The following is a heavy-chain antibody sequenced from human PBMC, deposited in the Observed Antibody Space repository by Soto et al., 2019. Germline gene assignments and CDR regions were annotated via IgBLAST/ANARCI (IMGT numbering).Heavy chain of an antibody. Sequence: QVQLQESGPGLVKPSETLSLTCTVSGASVSSGNYYWSWIRQPPGKGLECIGYISYSGSTNYNPSLRSRVAISIDTSKNQFSLKLSSVSGADTDVYDCPRGSGGYYAYWGQGTLVTVSS. CDR2: ISYSGST. V-gene: IGHV4-61*01. CDR3: PRGSGGYYAY. D-gene: IGHD2-15*01. CDR1: GASVSSGNYY. J-gene: IGHJ4*02.